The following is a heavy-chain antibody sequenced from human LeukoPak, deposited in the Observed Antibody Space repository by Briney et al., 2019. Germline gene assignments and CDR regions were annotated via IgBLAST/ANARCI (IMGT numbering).Heavy chain of an antibody. CDR3: AREPIAASYYYYGMDV. V-gene: IGHV3-66*01. CDR2: IYSGGST. J-gene: IGHJ6*02. Sequence: PGGSLRLSCAASGFTVSSNYMSWVRQAPGKGLEWVSVIYSGGSTYYADSVKGRFTISRDNSKNTLYLQMNSLRAEDTAVYYCAREPIAASYYYYGMDVWGQGTTVTVSS. D-gene: IGHD6-13*01. CDR1: GFTVSSNY.